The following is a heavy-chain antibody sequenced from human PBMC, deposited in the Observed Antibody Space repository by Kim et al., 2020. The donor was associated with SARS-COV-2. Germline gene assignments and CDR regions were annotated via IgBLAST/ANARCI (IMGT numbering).Heavy chain of an antibody. CDR3: ARDGEGGGWGGGRY. Sequence: AKKFQGRVTMTRDTSTSTVYMELSSLRSEDTAVYYCARDGEGGGWGGGRYWGQGTLVTVSS. V-gene: IGHV1-46*01. J-gene: IGHJ4*02. D-gene: IGHD6-19*01.